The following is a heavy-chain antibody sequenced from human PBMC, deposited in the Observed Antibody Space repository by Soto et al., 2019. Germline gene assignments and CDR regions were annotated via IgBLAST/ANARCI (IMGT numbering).Heavy chain of an antibody. V-gene: IGHV4-59*01. CDR2: IYYSGGT. J-gene: IGHJ6*03. D-gene: IGHD4-4*01. Sequence: PSETLSLTCTVSGGSISSYYWSWIRQPPGKGLEWIGYIYYSGGTNYNPSLKSRVTISVDTSKNQFSLKLSSVTAADTAVYYCARVVDYSNYEYYYMDVWGKGTTVTVSS. CDR1: GGSISSYY. CDR3: ARVVDYSNYEYYYMDV.